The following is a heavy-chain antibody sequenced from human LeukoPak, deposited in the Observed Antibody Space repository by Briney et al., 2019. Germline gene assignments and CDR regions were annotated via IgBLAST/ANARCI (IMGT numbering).Heavy chain of an antibody. V-gene: IGHV1-8*02. D-gene: IGHD3-9*01. CDR1: GGTFSSYA. CDR2: MNPNSGNT. J-gene: IGHJ6*02. Sequence: ASVKVSCKTSGGTFSSYAISWVRQAPGQWLDFKGWMNPNSGNTGYAQKFQGRVTITRNTSISTAYMELSSLRSEDTAVYYCAIYVSYYDILTGHYGMDVWGQGTTVTVSS. CDR3: AIYVSYYDILTGHYGMDV.